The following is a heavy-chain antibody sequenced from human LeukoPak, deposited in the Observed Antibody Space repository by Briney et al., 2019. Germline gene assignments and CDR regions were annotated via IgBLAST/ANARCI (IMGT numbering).Heavy chain of an antibody. CDR3: ARNRNDGSGSR. CDR1: GGSFSGYY. D-gene: IGHD3-10*01. J-gene: IGHJ4*02. Sequence: SETLSLTCAVYGGSFSGYYWSWIRQPPGKGLEWIGEINHSGGTNYNPSLKSRVTISVDTSKNQFSLKLSSVTAADTAVYYCARNRNDGSGSRWGQGTLVTVSS. V-gene: IGHV4-34*01. CDR2: INHSGGT.